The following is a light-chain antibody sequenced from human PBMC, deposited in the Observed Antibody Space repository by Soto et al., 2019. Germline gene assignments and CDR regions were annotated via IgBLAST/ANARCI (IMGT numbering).Light chain of an antibody. CDR2: KAS. J-gene: IGKJ1*01. CDR3: QQYNSYSWA. V-gene: IGKV1-5*03. Sequence: DIPMTQSPSTLSASVGDRVTITCRASQSISTWLAWYQQRAGKAPKLLIYKASNLDSGVPSRFSGSGSGTDFTLTISSLQPDDFVTYYCQQYNSYSWAFGQGTKVVIK. CDR1: QSISTW.